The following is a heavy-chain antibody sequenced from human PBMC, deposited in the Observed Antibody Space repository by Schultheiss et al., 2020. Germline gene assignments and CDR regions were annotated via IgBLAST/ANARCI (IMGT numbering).Heavy chain of an antibody. Sequence: SETLSLTCTVSGGSISSYYWSWIRQPAGKGLEWIGQIYSSGSTYYNPSLKSRVTISVDTSKNQFSLKLSSVTAADTAVYYCARGSDNWFDPWGQGTLVTVSS. CDR1: GGSISSYY. V-gene: IGHV4-59*06. J-gene: IGHJ5*02. CDR3: ARGSDNWFDP. CDR2: IYSSGST.